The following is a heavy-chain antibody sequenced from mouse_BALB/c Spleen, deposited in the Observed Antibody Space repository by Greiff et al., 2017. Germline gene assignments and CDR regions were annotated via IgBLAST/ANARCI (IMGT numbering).Heavy chain of an antibody. V-gene: IGHV1-80*01. CDR2: IYPGDGDT. Sequence: VQLQQSGAELVRPGSSVKISCKASGYAFSSYWMNWVKQRPGQGLEWIGQIYPGDGDTNYNGKFKGKATLTADNSSSTAYMQLSSLTSEDSAVYFCAREGDGNPFDYWGQGTTLTVSS. CDR1: GYAFSSYW. CDR3: AREGDGNPFDY. J-gene: IGHJ2*01. D-gene: IGHD2-1*01.